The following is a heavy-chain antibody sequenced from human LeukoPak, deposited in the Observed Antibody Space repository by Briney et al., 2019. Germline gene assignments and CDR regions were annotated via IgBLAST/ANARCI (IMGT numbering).Heavy chain of an antibody. J-gene: IGHJ4*02. CDR1: GFTFSSYS. CDR2: ISSSSSTI. V-gene: IGHV3-48*01. D-gene: IGHD3-22*01. CDR3: ARRVYDGGYYDSSGSYYFDY. Sequence: GRSLRLSCAASGFTFSSYSMNWVRQAPGKGLEWVSYISSSSSTIYYADSVKGRFTISRDNAKNSLYLQMNSLRAEDTAVYYCARRVYDGGYYDSSGSYYFDYWGQGTLVTVSS.